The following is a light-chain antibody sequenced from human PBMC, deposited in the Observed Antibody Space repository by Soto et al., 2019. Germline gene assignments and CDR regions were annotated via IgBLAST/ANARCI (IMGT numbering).Light chain of an antibody. CDR3: ATWDDGLSAYV. CDR1: SSNIGGNT. CDR2: SNS. V-gene: IGLV1-44*01. Sequence: QSVLTQPPSGSGTPGQRVTFSCSGSSSNIGGNTVSWFQHLPRTAPKLLIFSNSQRPSGVPDRFSGAKSGTSASLAISGLQSEDEANYYCATWDDGLSAYVFGTGTKVTVL. J-gene: IGLJ1*01.